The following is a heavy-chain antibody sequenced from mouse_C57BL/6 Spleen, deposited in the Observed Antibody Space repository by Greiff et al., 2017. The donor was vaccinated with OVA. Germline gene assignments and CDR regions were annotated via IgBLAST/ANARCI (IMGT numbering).Heavy chain of an antibody. CDR3: TNGYDYDGVPWFAY. D-gene: IGHD2-4*01. CDR2: LLFPSAPSAP. V-gene: IGHV6-3*01. CDR1: GFTFSNYW. J-gene: IGHJ3*01. Sequence: EVKVEESGGGLVQPGGSMKLSCVASGFTFSNYWMNWVRQSPEKGLECFSPLLFPSAPSAPHYSVSVKGRFTISRDDSKSSVYLQMNNLRAEDTGIYYCTNGYDYDGVPWFAYWGQGTLVTVSA.